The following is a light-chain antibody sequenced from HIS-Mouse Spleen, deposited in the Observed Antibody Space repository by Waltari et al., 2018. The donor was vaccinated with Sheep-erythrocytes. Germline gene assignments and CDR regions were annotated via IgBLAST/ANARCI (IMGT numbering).Light chain of an antibody. J-gene: IGKJ3*01. Sequence: EIVLTQSPGTMSLSSGERATLSCSASQSVSSSYLAWYQQKPGQAPRLPIYGASSRATGIPDRFSGSGSGTDFPLTISRLEPEDFAVYYCQQYGSSRQQTFTFGPGTKVDIK. CDR1: QSVSSSY. CDR3: QQYGSSRQQTFT. V-gene: IGKV3-20*01. CDR2: GAS.